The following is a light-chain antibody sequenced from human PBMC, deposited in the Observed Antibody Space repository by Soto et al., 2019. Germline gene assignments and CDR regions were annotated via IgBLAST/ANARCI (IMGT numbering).Light chain of an antibody. CDR3: QSYGTSLSGLYV. Sequence: QSVLTQPPSVSGAPGQRVIISCTGSSSNIGAGRDVHWYRQFPGEAPKFLISDSNHRPSGVPDRFSVSKSGAPASLAITGLRPEDEGDYFCQSYGTSLSGLYVFGTGTKLTVL. V-gene: IGLV1-40*01. J-gene: IGLJ1*01. CDR1: SSNIGAGRD. CDR2: DSN.